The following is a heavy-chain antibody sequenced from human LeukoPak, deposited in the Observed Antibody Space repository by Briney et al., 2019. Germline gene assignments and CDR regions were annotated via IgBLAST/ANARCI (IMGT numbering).Heavy chain of an antibody. Sequence: GGSLRLSCAASGFTFSDYYMRWIRQAPGKGLEWVSYISSSGSTVYYADSVKGRFTISRDNAKNSLYLQMNSLRAEDTAVYYCARTKPYYDSSGSDLWGQGTLVTVSS. CDR3: ARTKPYYDSSGSDL. CDR2: ISSSGSTV. CDR1: GFTFSDYY. D-gene: IGHD3-22*01. V-gene: IGHV3-11*01. J-gene: IGHJ5*02.